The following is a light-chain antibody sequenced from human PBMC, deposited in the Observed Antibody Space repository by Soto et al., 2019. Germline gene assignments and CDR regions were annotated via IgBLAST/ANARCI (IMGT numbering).Light chain of an antibody. Sequence: DIQMTQSPSSLSASLGDSVTIXXRASQSISSYLNWYQQKPGKAPTIXIFAASSLRSGVPSRFSGSGSGTDFTLTISTLQPEDFAIYCCQQSYTTPFTFGGGTKVDI. J-gene: IGKJ4*01. CDR3: QQSYTTPFT. CDR2: AAS. CDR1: QSISSY. V-gene: IGKV1-39*01.